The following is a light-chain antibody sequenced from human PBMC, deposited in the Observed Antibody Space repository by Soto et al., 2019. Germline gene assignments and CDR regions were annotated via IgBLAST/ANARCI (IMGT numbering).Light chain of an antibody. CDR1: QSLLHSDGKTH. J-gene: IGKJ3*01. V-gene: IGKV2D-29*01. Sequence: DIVMTQTPLSLSVTPGQPASISCKSSQSLLHSDGKTHLYWYLQRPGQPPKLLIYEVSNRFSGVXDXXSGSGSGTECALIFRRVEAEEVEVYYCMQSIQLPFSFGPGTKVYI. CDR2: EVS. CDR3: MQSIQLPFS.